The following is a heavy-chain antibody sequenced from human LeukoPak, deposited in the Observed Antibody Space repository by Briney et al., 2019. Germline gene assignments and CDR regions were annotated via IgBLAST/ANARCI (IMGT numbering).Heavy chain of an antibody. CDR3: ARGGGGAKAFYFDY. Sequence: PSETLSLTCAVSGESFSGNFRTWIRQPPGKGLEWIGEIDNNGITNYNPSLKSRVTMSVDTTRKRFSLRLTSESAADTGVYYCARGGGGAKAFYFDYWGQGSLVTVSS. J-gene: IGHJ4*02. V-gene: IGHV4-34*01. CDR1: GESFSGNF. CDR2: IDNNGIT. D-gene: IGHD1-26*01.